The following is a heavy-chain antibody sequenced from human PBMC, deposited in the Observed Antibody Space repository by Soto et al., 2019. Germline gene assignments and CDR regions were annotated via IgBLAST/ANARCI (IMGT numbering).Heavy chain of an antibody. CDR1: GFNVSSNY. CDR3: ARAPKYYYDSSGYYSFDY. Sequence: GGLLRLSCAASGFNVSSNYMSWVRQAPGKGLEWVSVIYSGGSTYYADSVKGRFTISRDNSKNTLYLQMNSLRAEDTAVYYCARAPKYYYDSSGYYSFDYWGQGTLVTVSS. V-gene: IGHV3-66*01. J-gene: IGHJ4*02. D-gene: IGHD3-22*01. CDR2: IYSGGST.